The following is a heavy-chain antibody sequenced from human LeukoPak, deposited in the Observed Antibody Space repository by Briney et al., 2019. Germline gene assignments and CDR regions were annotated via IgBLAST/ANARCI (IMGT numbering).Heavy chain of an antibody. D-gene: IGHD3-22*01. Sequence: PGGSLRLSCAASGFSFSDNYMTWIRHPPPKGLEWLSYVSDSSSYTNYADSVKSRLTVSRDNAKNSLYLQMDSLRSEDTAVYYCARGRYYDRSGYYYAGDAFDIWGQGTMVTVSS. CDR2: VSDSSSYT. CDR3: ARGRYYDRSGYYYAGDAFDI. V-gene: IGHV3-11*05. J-gene: IGHJ3*02. CDR1: GFSFSDNY.